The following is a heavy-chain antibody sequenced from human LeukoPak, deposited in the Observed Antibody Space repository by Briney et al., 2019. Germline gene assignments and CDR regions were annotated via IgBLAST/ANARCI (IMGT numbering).Heavy chain of an antibody. J-gene: IGHJ4*02. CDR3: ARKDYGDYHNHFDY. CDR2: INHSGST. Sequence: SETLSLTCAAYGGSFSGYYWSWIRQPPGKGLEWIGEINHSGSTNYNPSLKSRVTISVDTSKNQFSLKLSSVTAADTAVYYCARKDYGDYHNHFDYWGQGTLVTVSS. CDR1: GGSFSGYY. D-gene: IGHD4-17*01. V-gene: IGHV4-34*01.